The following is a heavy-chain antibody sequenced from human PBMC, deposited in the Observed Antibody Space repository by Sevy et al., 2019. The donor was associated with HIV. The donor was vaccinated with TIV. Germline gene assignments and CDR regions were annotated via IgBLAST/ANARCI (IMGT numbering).Heavy chain of an antibody. V-gene: IGHV1-18*04. CDR3: ARYLGHDYGADYDY. J-gene: IGHJ4*02. Sequence: ASVKVSCKASGYTFTSYGISWVRQAPGQGLEWMGWISAYNGNTNYAQKLQGRVTMTTDTSTSTAYMELRSLRSDDTAGYYCARYLGHDYGADYDYWGQGTLVTVSS. CDR1: GYTFTSYG. D-gene: IGHD4-17*01. CDR2: ISAYNGNT.